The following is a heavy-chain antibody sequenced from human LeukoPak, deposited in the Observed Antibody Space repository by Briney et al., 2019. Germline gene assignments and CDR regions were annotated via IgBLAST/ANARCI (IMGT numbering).Heavy chain of an antibody. CDR3: AREEYSGYVAYYGMDV. CDR1: GGSISSGSYY. V-gene: IGHV4-61*02. Sequence: SQTLSLTCTVSGGSISSGSYYWSWIRQPAGKGLEWIGRIYTSGSTNYSPSLKSRVTISVDTSKNQFSLKLSSVTAADTAVYYCAREEYSGYVAYYGMDVWGQGTTVTVSS. J-gene: IGHJ6*02. CDR2: IYTSGST. D-gene: IGHD5-12*01.